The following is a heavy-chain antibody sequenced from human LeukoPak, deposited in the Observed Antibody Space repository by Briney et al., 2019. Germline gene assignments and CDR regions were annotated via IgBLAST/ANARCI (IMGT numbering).Heavy chain of an antibody. J-gene: IGHJ6*03. D-gene: IGHD1-1*01. CDR3: ARDRLEPSGYYYMDV. CDR2: IYYSGST. CDR1: GGSISSGGYC. Sequence: ASQTLSLTCTVSGGSISSGGYCWSWIRQHPGKGLEWIGYIYYSGSTYYNPSLKSRVTISVDTSKNQFSLKLSSVTAADTAVYYCARDRLEPSGYYYMDVWGKGTTVTVSS. V-gene: IGHV4-31*03.